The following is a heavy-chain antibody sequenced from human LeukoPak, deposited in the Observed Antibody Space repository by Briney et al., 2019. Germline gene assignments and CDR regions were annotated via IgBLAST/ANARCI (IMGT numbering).Heavy chain of an antibody. CDR1: GFTFSTYG. CDR3: ARAQSSGYPYF. D-gene: IGHD3-22*01. Sequence: GRSLRLSCAASGFTFSTYGMHWVRPAPGKGLEWVAVIWNDGSNEKYADSVKGRFTISRDNSKSTLYLQMNSLRAEDTAAYYCARAQSSGYPYFWGQGTLVTVSS. V-gene: IGHV3-33*03. CDR2: IWNDGSNE. J-gene: IGHJ4*02.